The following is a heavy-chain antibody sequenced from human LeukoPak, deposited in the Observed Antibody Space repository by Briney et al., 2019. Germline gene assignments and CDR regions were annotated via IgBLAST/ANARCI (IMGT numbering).Heavy chain of an antibody. V-gene: IGHV1-2*02. J-gene: IGHJ4*02. Sequence: ASVKVSCKASGYTFSGYYMNWVRQAPGQGLEWMGWINPKSGGTNYAQKFQGRVTMTRDTSISSAYMELNRLRSDDTAVYYCARTDYYDSSGYFDYWGQGTLVTVSS. CDR1: GYTFSGYY. CDR2: INPKSGGT. CDR3: ARTDYYDSSGYFDY. D-gene: IGHD3-22*01.